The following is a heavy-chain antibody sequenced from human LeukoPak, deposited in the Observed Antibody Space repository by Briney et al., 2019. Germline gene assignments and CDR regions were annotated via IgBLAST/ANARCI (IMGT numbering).Heavy chain of an antibody. CDR2: ISSGSDYI. J-gene: IGHJ4*02. V-gene: IGHV3-21*01. Sequence: GGSLRLSCAASGFTFSSYSMNWVRQAPGKGLEWVSFISSGSDYIYYADSVQGRFTISRDNAKNSLYLQMNSPRAEDTAVYYCARDFSRVPDYWGQGTLVTVSS. D-gene: IGHD2-2*01. CDR3: ARDFSRVPDY. CDR1: GFTFSSYS.